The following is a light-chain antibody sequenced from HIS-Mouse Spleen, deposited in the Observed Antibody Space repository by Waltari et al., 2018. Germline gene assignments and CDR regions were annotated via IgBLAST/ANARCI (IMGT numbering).Light chain of an antibody. CDR1: SSDVGSYNL. CDR2: EGS. CDR3: CSYAGSSTLV. J-gene: IGLJ2*01. Sequence: QSALTQPASVSGSPGQSITISCPGTSSDVGSYNLVSWYQQHQRKDPKLMSYEGSKRPLGCSNPFSGSKSGNTASLTISGRQAEDEADYYCCSYAGSSTLVFGGGTKLTV. V-gene: IGLV2-23*01.